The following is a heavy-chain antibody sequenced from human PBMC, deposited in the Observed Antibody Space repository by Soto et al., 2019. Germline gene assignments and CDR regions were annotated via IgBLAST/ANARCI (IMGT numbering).Heavy chain of an antibody. D-gene: IGHD2-2*01. CDR2: ISPYTDDP. V-gene: IGHV1-18*01. J-gene: IGHJ5*02. CDR3: ARVIPGAEAWFHP. Sequence: QGQLLQSGVEVKKPGASVKVSCSSSGNTFTNFGVTWVRQAPGQCLEWMGWISPYTDDPSYAQKFQGRVTMTIDTSTSTAYLDLRSLKSDDTAVYYCARVIPGAEAWFHPWGQGTLVTVSS. CDR1: GNTFTNFG.